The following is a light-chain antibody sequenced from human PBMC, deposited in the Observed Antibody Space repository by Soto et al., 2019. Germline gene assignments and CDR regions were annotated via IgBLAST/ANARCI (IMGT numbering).Light chain of an antibody. J-gene: IGLJ1*01. CDR3: TSYNSINTHV. Sequence: QSALTQPASVSGSPGQSIAISCTGTSSDVGGYDYVSWYQQLPGKAPKLMIYDVNNRPSGASNRFSGSKSGNTASLTISVLPADDAAYYCCTSYNSINTHVFGTGTKVTVL. CDR1: SSDVGGYDY. V-gene: IGLV2-14*03. CDR2: DVN.